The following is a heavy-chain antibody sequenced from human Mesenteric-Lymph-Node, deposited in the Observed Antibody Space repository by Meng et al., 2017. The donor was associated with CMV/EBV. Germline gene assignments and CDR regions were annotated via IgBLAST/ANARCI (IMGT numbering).Heavy chain of an antibody. CDR1: GYTFTGYY. CDR2: ISPFKGDT. CDR3: ARDRQYDPEIYYYHHYGMDV. V-gene: IGHV1-18*04. D-gene: IGHD3-3*01. J-gene: IGHJ6*02. Sequence: ASVKVSCKASGYTFTGYYMHWVRQAPGQGFEWVGWISPFKGDTEFAPKFQGRVTLTTDRLTTTAYIEMRNLTSDDTAVYFCARDRQYDPEIYYYHHYGMDVWGQGTTVTVSS.